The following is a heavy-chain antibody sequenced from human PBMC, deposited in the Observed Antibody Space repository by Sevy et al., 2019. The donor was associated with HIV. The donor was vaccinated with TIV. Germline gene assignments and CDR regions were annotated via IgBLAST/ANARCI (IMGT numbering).Heavy chain of an antibody. CDR1: GYSFTTYW. D-gene: IGHD5-18*01. CDR2: IDPSDYYT. CDR3: AGHTAMAFDY. J-gene: IGHJ4*02. Sequence: GESLKISCKGSGYSFTTYWISWVRQMPGKGGEWMARIDPSDYYTSYSPSFQGHVTISADKSISTAYQQWSGLKASDTAMYYCAGHTAMAFDYWGQGTLVTVSS. V-gene: IGHV5-10-1*01.